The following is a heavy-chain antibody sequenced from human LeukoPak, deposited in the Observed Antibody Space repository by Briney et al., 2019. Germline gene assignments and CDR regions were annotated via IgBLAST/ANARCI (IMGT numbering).Heavy chain of an antibody. CDR1: GYTLTELS. V-gene: IGHV1-24*01. CDR2: FDPEDGET. D-gene: IGHD6-19*01. CDR3: ATGLGLWLGQSTSDY. J-gene: IGHJ4*02. Sequence: ASVKVSCKVSGYTLTELSMHWVRQAPGRGLEWMGGFDPEDGETIYAQKFQGRVTMTEDTSTDTAYMELSSLRSEDTAVYYCATGLGLWLGQSTSDYWGQGTLVTVSS.